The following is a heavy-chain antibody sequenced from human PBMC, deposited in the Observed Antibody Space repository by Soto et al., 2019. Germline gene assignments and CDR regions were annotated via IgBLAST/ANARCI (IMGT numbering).Heavy chain of an antibody. CDR1: GGSFSGYY. V-gene: IGHV4-34*01. CDR3: ARERGGEAAADDAFDI. CDR2: INHSGST. D-gene: IGHD6-13*01. J-gene: IGHJ3*02. Sequence: LSLTCAVYGGSFSGYYWSWIRQPPGKGLEWIGEINHSGSTNYNPSLKSRVTISVDTSKNQFSLKLSSVTAADTAVYYCARERGGEAAADDAFDIWGQGTMVTVSS.